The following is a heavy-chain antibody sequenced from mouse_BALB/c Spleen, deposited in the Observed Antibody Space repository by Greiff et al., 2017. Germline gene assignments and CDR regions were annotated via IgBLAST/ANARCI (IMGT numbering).Heavy chain of an antibody. CDR2: IDPENGDT. CDR1: GFNIKDYY. V-gene: IGHV14-4*02. J-gene: IGHJ4*01. CDR3: NAAARATTSYYYAMDY. Sequence: LQESGAELVRSGASVKLSCTASGFNIKDYYMHWVKQRPEQGPEWIGWIDPENGDTEYAPKFQGKATMTADTSSNTAYLQLSSLTSEDTAVYYCNAAARATTSYYYAMDYWGQGTSVTVSS. D-gene: IGHD3-1*01.